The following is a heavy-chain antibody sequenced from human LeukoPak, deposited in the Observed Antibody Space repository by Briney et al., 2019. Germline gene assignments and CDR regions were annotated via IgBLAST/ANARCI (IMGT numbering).Heavy chain of an antibody. CDR3: ARSPQFYGSGKGMDV. J-gene: IGHJ6*02. CDR2: IHPGDSDT. D-gene: IGHD3-10*01. CDR1: GYLFIRYW. Sequence: GESLKISCKVSGYLFIRYWIGWVRQTPGKGLEWMGIIHPGDSDTKYSPPFQGQITISADKSISTAYLQWSSLKASDTAMYYCARSPQFYGSGKGMDVWGQGTTVTVSS. V-gene: IGHV5-51*01.